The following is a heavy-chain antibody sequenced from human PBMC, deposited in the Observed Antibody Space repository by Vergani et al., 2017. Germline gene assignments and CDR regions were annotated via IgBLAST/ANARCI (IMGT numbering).Heavy chain of an antibody. D-gene: IGHD6-13*01. CDR2: INHSGST. CDR3: ARAAAAGRNYYYGMDV. Sequence: QVQLQQWGAGLLKPSETLSLTCAVYGGSFSGYYWSWIRQPPGKGLEWIGEINHSGSTNYNPSLKSRVTISVDTSKNQFSLKLSSVTAADTAVYYCARAAAAGRNYYYGMDVWGQGTTVTVSS. CDR1: GGSFSGYY. J-gene: IGHJ6*02. V-gene: IGHV4-34*01.